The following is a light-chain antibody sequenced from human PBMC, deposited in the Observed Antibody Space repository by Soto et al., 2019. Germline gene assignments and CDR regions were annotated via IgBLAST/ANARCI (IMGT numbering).Light chain of an antibody. J-gene: IGKJ1*01. CDR3: QEYDNWLTWT. CDR2: GAS. CDR1: QSVTST. Sequence: IVMTQSPATVSVSPWERATLSCRASQSVTSTLAWYQQKPGQTPRLLIYGASTRATGIPARFSGSGSGTEFTLTISSLQSEDFAVYYCQEYDNWLTWTFGQGTKVDIK. V-gene: IGKV3-15*01.